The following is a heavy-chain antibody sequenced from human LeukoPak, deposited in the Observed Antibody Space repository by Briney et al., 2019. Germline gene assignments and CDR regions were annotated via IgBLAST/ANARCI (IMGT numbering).Heavy chain of an antibody. CDR1: GYTFTSYD. V-gene: IGHV1-8*01. Sequence: ASVKVSCKASGYTFTSYDINWVRQATGQGLEWMGWMNPNSGNTGYAQKFQGRVTMTRNTSISTAYMELSSLRSEDTAVYYCARPYFYDSTGDLFDIWGQGTMVTVSS. CDR3: ARPYFYDSTGDLFDI. CDR2: MNPNSGNT. D-gene: IGHD3-22*01. J-gene: IGHJ3*02.